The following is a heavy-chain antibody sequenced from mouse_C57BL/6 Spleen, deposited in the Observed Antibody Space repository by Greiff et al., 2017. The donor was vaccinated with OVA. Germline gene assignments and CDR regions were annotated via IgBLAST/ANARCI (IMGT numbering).Heavy chain of an antibody. Sequence: EVHLVESGEGLVKPGGSLKLSCAASGFTFSSYAMSWVRQTPEKRLEWVAYISSGGDYIYYADTVKGRFTISRDNARNTLYLQMSSLKSEDTAMYYCTREAYSNFLFAYWGQGTLVTVSA. V-gene: IGHV5-9-1*02. CDR2: ISSGGDYI. CDR3: TREAYSNFLFAY. J-gene: IGHJ3*01. D-gene: IGHD2-5*01. CDR1: GFTFSSYA.